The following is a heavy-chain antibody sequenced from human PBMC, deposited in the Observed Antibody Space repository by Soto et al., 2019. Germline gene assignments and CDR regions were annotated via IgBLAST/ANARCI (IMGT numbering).Heavy chain of an antibody. Sequence: EVQLVESGGGLVQPGGSLRLSCAASGFTFSAHWMHWVRQAPEKGLVWVSRINGDGSSTTYADSVKGRFTISRDNSKNTLYLQMNSLRAEDTAVYYCARKPHDSGFFSDYWGQGTLVTASS. CDR2: INGDGSST. V-gene: IGHV3-74*01. CDR3: ARKPHDSGFFSDY. D-gene: IGHD3-22*01. CDR1: GFTFSAHW. J-gene: IGHJ4*02.